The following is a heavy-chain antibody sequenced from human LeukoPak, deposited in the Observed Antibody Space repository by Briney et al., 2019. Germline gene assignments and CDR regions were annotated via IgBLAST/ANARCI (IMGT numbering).Heavy chain of an antibody. V-gene: IGHV4-39*01. D-gene: IGHD6-6*01. CDR1: GGSISSSSYY. Sequence: PSETLSLTCTVSGGSISSSSYYWGWIRQPPGKGLEWIGSIYYSGSTYYNPSLKSRVTISVDTSKNQFSLKLSSVTAADTAVYYCARPSPPYSSSSEPDFQHWGQGTLVTVSS. CDR2: IYYSGST. CDR3: ARPSPPYSSSSEPDFQH. J-gene: IGHJ1*01.